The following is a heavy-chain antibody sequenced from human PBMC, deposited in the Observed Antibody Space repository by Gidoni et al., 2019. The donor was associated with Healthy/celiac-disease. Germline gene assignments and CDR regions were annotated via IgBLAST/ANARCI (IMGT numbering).Heavy chain of an antibody. CDR3: ARDRGRVTSIYYFDY. V-gene: IGHV1-18*01. D-gene: IGHD2-21*02. Sequence: QVQLVQSGAEVKKPGASVKVSCKASGYTFTSYGTRWVRQAPGQGLEWMGWISAYNGNTNYAQKLQGRVTMTTDTSTSTAYRELRSLRSDDTAAYYCARDRGRVTSIYYFDYWGQGTLVTVSS. CDR2: ISAYNGNT. CDR1: GYTFTSYG. J-gene: IGHJ4*02.